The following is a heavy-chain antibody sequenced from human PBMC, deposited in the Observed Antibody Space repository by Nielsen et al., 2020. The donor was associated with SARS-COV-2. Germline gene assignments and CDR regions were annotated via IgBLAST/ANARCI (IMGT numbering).Heavy chain of an antibody. D-gene: IGHD1-7*01. CDR2: IGTAGDT. V-gene: IGHV3-13*01. CDR3: ARARLELEEGYYYYYYGMDV. CDR1: GFTFSSYD. Sequence: GESLKISCAASGFTFSSYDMHWVRQATGKGLEWVSAIGTAGDTYYPGSVKGRFTISRENAKNSLYLQMNSLRAGDTAVYYCARARLELEEGYYYYYYGMDVWGQGTTVTSP. J-gene: IGHJ6*02.